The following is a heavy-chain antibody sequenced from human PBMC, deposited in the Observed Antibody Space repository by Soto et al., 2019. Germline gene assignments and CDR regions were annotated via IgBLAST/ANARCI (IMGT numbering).Heavy chain of an antibody. V-gene: IGHV4-31*03. D-gene: IGHD6-13*01. CDR3: ARVERYGSNWSLFDS. CDR2: IYYSGST. Sequence: QVQLQESGPGLVKPSQTLSLTCIVSGGSISRGAYYWRWIRQHPGKGLEWIGYIYYSGSTYYNPSLKSRATISVDTSKNQCSLSLNYVTAADTAVYYCARVERYGSNWSLFDSWGQGALGPVSS. CDR1: GGSISRGAYY. J-gene: IGHJ4*02.